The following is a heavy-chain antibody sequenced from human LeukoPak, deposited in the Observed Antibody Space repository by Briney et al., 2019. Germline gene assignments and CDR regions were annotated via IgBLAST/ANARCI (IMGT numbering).Heavy chain of an antibody. CDR1: GYTFTSYG. Sequence: GASVKVSCKASGYTFTSYGISWVRQAPGQGLEWMGWISAYNGNTNYARKLQGRVTMTTDTSTSTAYMELRSLRSDDTAVYYCARGVSYYDFWSGYYTGTNYYYYMDVWGKGTTVTVSS. V-gene: IGHV1-18*01. D-gene: IGHD3-3*01. CDR3: ARGVSYYDFWSGYYTGTNYYYYMDV. J-gene: IGHJ6*03. CDR2: ISAYNGNT.